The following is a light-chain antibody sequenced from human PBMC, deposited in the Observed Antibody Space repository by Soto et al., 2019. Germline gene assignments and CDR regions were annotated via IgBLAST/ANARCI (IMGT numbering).Light chain of an antibody. J-gene: IGKJ2*01. CDR1: QTVSSY. V-gene: IGKV3-15*01. CDR3: QQYHNWPAFT. CDR2: GAS. Sequence: EIVMTQSPATLSVSPGERATLSCRASQTVSSYLSWYQQKPGQAPRRLVYGASTSATGIPARFSGGGSWTEFTLTISSMQAEDVAVDFWQQYHNWPAFTFGQGTKLEIK.